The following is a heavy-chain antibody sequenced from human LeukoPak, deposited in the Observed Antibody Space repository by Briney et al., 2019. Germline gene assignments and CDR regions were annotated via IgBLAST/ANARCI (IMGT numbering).Heavy chain of an antibody. V-gene: IGHV4-59*08. CDR2: IYYSGST. J-gene: IGHJ4*02. Sequence: SETQSLTCTVSGGSISSYYWSWIRQPPGKGLEWIGYIYYSGSTNYNPSLKSRVTISVDTSKNQFSLKLSSVTAADTAVYYCARHPYGGSTAPLDYWGQGTLVTVSS. CDR3: ARHPYGGSTAPLDY. D-gene: IGHD4-23*01. CDR1: GGSISSYY.